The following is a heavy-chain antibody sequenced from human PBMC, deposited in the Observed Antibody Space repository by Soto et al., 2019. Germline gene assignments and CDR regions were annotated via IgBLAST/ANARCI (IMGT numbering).Heavy chain of an antibody. CDR2: IIPVLGVG. CDR3: AREAGYTYGYVFDY. Sequence: QVQLVQSGAEVKKPGSSVKVSCKASGGTFCNHAISWVRKAPGQGLEWLGGIIPVLGVGDNAQNFQGRVTITADASTSTAYLELSSLRSEDTALYYCAREAGYTYGYVFDYWGQGTLVTVSS. CDR1: GGTFCNHA. D-gene: IGHD5-18*01. V-gene: IGHV1-69*01. J-gene: IGHJ4*02.